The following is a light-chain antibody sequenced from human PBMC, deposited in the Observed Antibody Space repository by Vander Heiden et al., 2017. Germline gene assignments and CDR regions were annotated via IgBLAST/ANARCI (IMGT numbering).Light chain of an antibody. J-gene: IGKJ1*01. Sequence: EIVLTKSPGTLSSSPGQRVTLSCRASQSVSSSYLAWYQQKPGQGPRLLIYGASSRATGIPDRFSGSGSGTDFTLTINRLEPEDFAVYYCQQYGSSPRTFGQGTKVEIK. CDR3: QQYGSSPRT. CDR1: QSVSSSY. CDR2: GAS. V-gene: IGKV3-20*01.